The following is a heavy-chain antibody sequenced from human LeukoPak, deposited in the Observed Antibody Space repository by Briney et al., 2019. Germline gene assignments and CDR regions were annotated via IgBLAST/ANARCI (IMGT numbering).Heavy chain of an antibody. V-gene: IGHV3-30-3*01. CDR1: GFTFSSYA. Sequence: GGSLRFSCAASGFTFSSYAMHWVRQAPGKGLEWVAVISYDGSNKYYADSVKGRFTISRDNSKNTLYLQMNSLRAEDTAVYYCARQGYDILTGYPLPFDYWGQGTLVTVSS. J-gene: IGHJ4*02. CDR2: ISYDGSNK. D-gene: IGHD3-9*01. CDR3: ARQGYDILTGYPLPFDY.